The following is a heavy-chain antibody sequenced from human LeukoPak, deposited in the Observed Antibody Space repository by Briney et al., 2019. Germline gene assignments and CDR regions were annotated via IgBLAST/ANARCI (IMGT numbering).Heavy chain of an antibody. Sequence: SETLSLTCAVYGGSFSGYYWSWVRQPPGKGLEWIGEINHSGSTNYNPSLKSRVTISVDTSKNQFSLKLSSVTAADTAVYYCARLRGNWFDPWGQGTLVTVSS. CDR3: ARLRGNWFDP. J-gene: IGHJ5*02. CDR1: GGSFSGYY. CDR2: INHSGST. D-gene: IGHD3-16*01. V-gene: IGHV4-34*01.